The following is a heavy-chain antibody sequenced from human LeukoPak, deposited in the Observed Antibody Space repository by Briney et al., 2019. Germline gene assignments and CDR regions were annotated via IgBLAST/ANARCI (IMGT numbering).Heavy chain of an antibody. CDR3: ARRPRSIQLWFRKGFDY. Sequence: PSETLFLTCAVYGGSFSGYYWSWIRQTPGKGLEWIGEINHSGRTNYNPSLKSRVTISEDTSKNQFSLKLSSVTPADTAVYYYARRPRSIQLWFRKGFDYWGQGTLVTVSS. CDR1: GGSFSGYY. J-gene: IGHJ4*02. V-gene: IGHV4-34*01. CDR2: INHSGRT. D-gene: IGHD5-18*01.